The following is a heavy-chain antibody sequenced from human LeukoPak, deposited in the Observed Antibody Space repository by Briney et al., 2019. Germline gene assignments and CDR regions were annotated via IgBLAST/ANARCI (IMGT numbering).Heavy chain of an antibody. J-gene: IGHJ4*02. D-gene: IGHD3-10*01. V-gene: IGHV3-23*01. CDR3: AIYGSGSYFEY. CDR2: ISGSGGST. Sequence: QPGGSLRLSCAASGFTFSSYAMTWVRQAPGKGLEWVSAISGSGGSTYYADSVKGRFTISRDNSKNTLYLQMNSLRAEDTGVYYCAIYGSGSYFEYWGQGTLVTVSS. CDR1: GFTFSSYA.